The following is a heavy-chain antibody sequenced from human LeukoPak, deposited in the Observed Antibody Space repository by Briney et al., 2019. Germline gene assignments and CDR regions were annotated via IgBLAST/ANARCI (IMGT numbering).Heavy chain of an antibody. Sequence: GGSLRLSCAASGFTFSSYAMTWVRQAPGKGLEWLANILPDGSQKYYVDSVKGRFTISRDNPKNSLYLQINNLKAEDTAVYYCGRLAHNAWYAIDFWGQGALVTVSS. D-gene: IGHD6-13*01. CDR3: GRLAHNAWYAIDF. J-gene: IGHJ4*02. V-gene: IGHV3-7*01. CDR1: GFTFSSYA. CDR2: ILPDGSQK.